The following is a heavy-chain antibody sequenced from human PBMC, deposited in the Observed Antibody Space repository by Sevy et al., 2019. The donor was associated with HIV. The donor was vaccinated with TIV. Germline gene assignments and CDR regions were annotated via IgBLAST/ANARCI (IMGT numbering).Heavy chain of an antibody. CDR2: IYTSGTT. CDR3: AREGSTWAGWFDP. V-gene: IGHV4-61*02. J-gene: IGHJ5*02. D-gene: IGHD6-13*01. Sequence: SETLSLTCTVSGGSISSGSYYWSWIRQPTGKRPEWIGRIYTSGTTNYNPSLKSRVTISVDTSKNQFSLKLSSVTATDTAVYYCAREGSTWAGWFDPWGQGTLVTVSS. CDR1: GGSISSGSYY.